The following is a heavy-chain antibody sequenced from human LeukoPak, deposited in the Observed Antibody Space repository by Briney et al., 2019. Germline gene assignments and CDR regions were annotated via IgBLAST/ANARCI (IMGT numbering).Heavy chain of an antibody. D-gene: IGHD6-13*01. V-gene: IGHV4-34*01. CDR2: INHSGST. Sequence: SETLSLTCAVYGGSFSGYYWSWLRQPPGKGLEWIGEINHSGSTNYNPSLESRVTISVDTSKNQFSLKLSSVTAADTAVYYCARPPSRHRGLNYFDYWGQGTLVTVSS. J-gene: IGHJ4*02. CDR3: ARPPSRHRGLNYFDY. CDR1: GGSFSGYY.